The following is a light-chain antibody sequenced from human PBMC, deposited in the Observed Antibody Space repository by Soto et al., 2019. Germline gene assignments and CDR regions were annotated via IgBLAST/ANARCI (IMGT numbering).Light chain of an antibody. Sequence: EIVLTQSPATLSLSPGERATFSCRASQSVSSYLAWFQQKPGQAPRLLIYDASNRATGIAARFSGSGSRTDFTLTISSLEPEDFAVYYCQQHSNWPPSITFGKGTRLEIK. CDR2: DAS. V-gene: IGKV3-11*01. J-gene: IGKJ5*01. CDR1: QSVSSY. CDR3: QQHSNWPPSIT.